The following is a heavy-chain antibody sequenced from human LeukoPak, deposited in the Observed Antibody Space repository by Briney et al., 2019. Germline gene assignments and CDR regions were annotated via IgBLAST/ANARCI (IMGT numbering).Heavy chain of an antibody. CDR2: INPSGGST. Sequence: GASVKVSCKASGYTFTGYYMRWVRQAPGQGLEWVGIINPSGGSTSYAQKFQGRVTMTRDTSTSTVYMELSSLRSEDTAVYYCARETKQLGYSYAGDYWGQGTLVTVSS. CDR1: GYTFTGYY. J-gene: IGHJ4*02. D-gene: IGHD5-18*01. V-gene: IGHV1-46*01. CDR3: ARETKQLGYSYAGDY.